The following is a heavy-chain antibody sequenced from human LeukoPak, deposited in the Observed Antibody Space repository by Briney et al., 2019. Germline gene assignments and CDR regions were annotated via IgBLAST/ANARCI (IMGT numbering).Heavy chain of an antibody. J-gene: IGHJ4*02. V-gene: IGHV2-70*04. CDR2: IDWDDDK. CDR3: ARQTLTTDFDY. Sequence: SGPALVKPTQTLTLTCSFSGFSLSTSGMRVSWIRQPPGKALEWLARIDWDDDKFYSTSLKTRLTISKDRSKNHVVLTMTNMDPVDTATYYCARQTLTTDFDYWGQGTLVTVSS. CDR1: GFSLSTSGMR. D-gene: IGHD4-17*01.